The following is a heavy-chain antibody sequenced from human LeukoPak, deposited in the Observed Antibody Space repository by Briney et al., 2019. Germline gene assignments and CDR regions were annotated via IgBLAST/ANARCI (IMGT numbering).Heavy chain of an antibody. Sequence: PSETLSLTCAVYGGSFSGYYWAWIRQPPGKGLEWIGEIHYSGATNYSPSLKSRVIISGDPSRNQFSLKLTSLTAADTAIYYCARGALIVYAFDIWGQGALVTVSS. D-gene: IGHD1-26*01. CDR2: IHYSGAT. V-gene: IGHV4-34*01. CDR3: ARGALIVYAFDI. CDR1: GGSFSGYY. J-gene: IGHJ3*02.